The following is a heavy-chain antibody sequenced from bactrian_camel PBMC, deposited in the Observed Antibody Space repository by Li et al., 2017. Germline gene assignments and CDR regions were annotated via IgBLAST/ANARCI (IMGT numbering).Heavy chain of an antibody. Sequence: HVQLVESGGGSVQVGGSLRLSCVASGDTIGRYCMGWFRQIPDKEREAVAGIESDGSTSYADSVKGRFTISRDNAKNTLYLQMNSLKPEDTAMYYCAVDLGRARCVPADFRRNGGSWWRRNWGQGTQVTVS. CDR2: IESDGST. J-gene: IGHJ4*01. CDR3: AVDLGRARCVPADFRRNGGSWWRRN. V-gene: IGHV3S55*01. D-gene: IGHD6*01. CDR1: GDTIGRYC.